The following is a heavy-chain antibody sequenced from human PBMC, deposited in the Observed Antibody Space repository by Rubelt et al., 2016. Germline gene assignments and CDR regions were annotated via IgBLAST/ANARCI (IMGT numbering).Heavy chain of an antibody. CDR3: GNYYYESSGYYFVYFQH. D-gene: IGHD3-22*01. CDR2: IYYSGST. Sequence: QVQLQESGPGLVKPSETLSLTCSVSGGSISSYYWSWIRQLPGKGLEWIGYIYYSGSTNYNPSLKSRVTISVDTSKNQFSLRLGSVTAADTAVYYCGNYYYESSGYYFVYFQHWGQGTLVTVSS. J-gene: IGHJ1*01. CDR1: GGSISSYY. V-gene: IGHV4-59*08.